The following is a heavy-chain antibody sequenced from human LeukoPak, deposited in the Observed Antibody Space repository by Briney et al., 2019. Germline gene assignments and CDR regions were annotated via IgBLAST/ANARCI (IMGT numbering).Heavy chain of an antibody. CDR1: GFTFSSYA. CDR3: ARDRYGSGTYSGY. V-gene: IGHV3-30-3*01. CDR2: ISYDGSNK. J-gene: IGHJ4*02. D-gene: IGHD3-10*01. Sequence: GRSRRLSCAASGFTFSSYAMHWVRQAPGKGLEWVAVISYDGSNKYYADSVKGRFTISRDNSKNTLYLQMNSLRSDDTAGYYCARDRYGSGTYSGYWGQGTLVTVSS.